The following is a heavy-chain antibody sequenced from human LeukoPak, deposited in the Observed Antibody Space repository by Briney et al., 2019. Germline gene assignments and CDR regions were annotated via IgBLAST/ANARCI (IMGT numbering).Heavy chain of an antibody. CDR2: ISGSGGST. V-gene: IGHV3-23*01. D-gene: IGHD2-2*01. Sequence: PGGSLRLSCAASGFTFSSFVINWVRQAPGKGLEWVSGISGSGGSTYYADSVKGRFTISRDNSKNTLYLQMNSLRAEDTAVYYRAKESPAIVVVPAARYGMDVWGQGTTVTVSS. J-gene: IGHJ6*02. CDR1: GFTFSSFV. CDR3: AKESPAIVVVPAARYGMDV.